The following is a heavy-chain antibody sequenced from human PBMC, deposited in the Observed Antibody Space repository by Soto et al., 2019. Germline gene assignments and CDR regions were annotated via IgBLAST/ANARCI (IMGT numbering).Heavy chain of an antibody. CDR2: ISGSGDDT. Sequence: RLSCVASGFTFSNFAMAWVRQAPGEGLEWVSAISGSGDDTFYADSMKGRFTISRDNSKDTLYLQINSLRAADTAVYYCARHFGSWVREIDFWGRGTLVTVSS. D-gene: IGHD3-16*01. J-gene: IGHJ4*02. V-gene: IGHV3-23*01. CDR1: GFTFSNFA. CDR3: ARHFGSWVREIDF.